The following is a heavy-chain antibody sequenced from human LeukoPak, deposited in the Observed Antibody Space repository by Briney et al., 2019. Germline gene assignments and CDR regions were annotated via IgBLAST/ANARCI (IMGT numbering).Heavy chain of an antibody. V-gene: IGHV4-34*01. D-gene: IGHD3-3*01. J-gene: IGHJ3*02. CDR3: ARYLNYDFWSGKTPDAFDI. CDR1: GGSFSGYY. CDR2: INHSGST. Sequence: KTSETLSLTCAVYGGSFSGYYWSWIRQPPGKGLEWIGEINHSGSTNYNPSLKSRVTISVDTSKNQFSLKLSSVTAADTAVYYCARYLNYDFWSGKTPDAFDIWGQGTTVTVSS.